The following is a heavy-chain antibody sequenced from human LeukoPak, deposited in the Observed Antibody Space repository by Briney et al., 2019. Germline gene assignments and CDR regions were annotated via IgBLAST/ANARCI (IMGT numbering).Heavy chain of an antibody. V-gene: IGHV4-34*01. Sequence: SETLSLTCAVYGGSFSDYYWTWIRQPPGKGLEWIGEINPSGSTNYSPSLKSRVTISVDTSKNQFSLKLSSVAAADTAVYFCARDHNYAFDNWGQGTLVTVSS. J-gene: IGHJ4*02. D-gene: IGHD1-1*01. CDR3: ARDHNYAFDN. CDR1: GGSFSDYY. CDR2: INPSGST.